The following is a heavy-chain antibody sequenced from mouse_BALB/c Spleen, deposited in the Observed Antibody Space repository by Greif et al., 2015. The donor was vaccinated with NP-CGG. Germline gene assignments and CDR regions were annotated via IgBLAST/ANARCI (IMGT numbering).Heavy chain of an antibody. J-gene: IGHJ3*01. Sequence: EVQLQQSGAELVRPGALVKLSCKASGFNIKDYYMHWVKQRPEQGLERIGWIDPENGNTIYDPKFQGKASITADTSSNTGYVQLSSLATEDTAVYYCARSRSVGFFPAWVAYWGHGTLVAVSA. CDR2: IDPENGNT. V-gene: IGHV14-1*02. CDR3: ARSRSVGFFPAWVAY. CDR1: GFNIKDYY. D-gene: IGHD3-2*02.